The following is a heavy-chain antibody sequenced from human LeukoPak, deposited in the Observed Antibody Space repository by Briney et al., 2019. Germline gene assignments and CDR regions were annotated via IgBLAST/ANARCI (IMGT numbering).Heavy chain of an antibody. CDR3: STRSSSAYYYYYMDV. J-gene: IGHJ6*03. CDR1: GGTFSSYA. CDR2: IIPIFGTA. Sequence: GSSVKVSYKASGGTFSSYAISWVRQAAGQGLEWMGGIIPIFGTANYAQKFQGRVTITTDESTSTAYMELSSLRSEDTAAYYCSTRSSSAYYYYYMDVWGKGTTVTVSS. V-gene: IGHV1-69*05. D-gene: IGHD6-6*01.